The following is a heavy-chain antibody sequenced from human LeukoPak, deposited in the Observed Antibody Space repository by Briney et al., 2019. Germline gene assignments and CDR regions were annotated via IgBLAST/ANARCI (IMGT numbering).Heavy chain of an antibody. Sequence: PSQTLSLTCTVSGGSISSGGYYWSWIRQHPGKGLEWIGYIYYSGSTYYNPSLKSRVTISVDTSKNQFSLKLSSVTAADTAVYYCARSKDYPLISDYWGQGTLVTVSP. CDR3: ARSKDYPLISDY. D-gene: IGHD3/OR15-3a*01. CDR1: GGSISSGGYY. J-gene: IGHJ4*02. V-gene: IGHV4-31*03. CDR2: IYYSGST.